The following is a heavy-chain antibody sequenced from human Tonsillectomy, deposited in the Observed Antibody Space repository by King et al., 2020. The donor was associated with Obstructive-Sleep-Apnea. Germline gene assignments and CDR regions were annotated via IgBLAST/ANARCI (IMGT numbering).Heavy chain of an antibody. V-gene: IGHV3-30-3*01. CDR2: ISYDGSNK. J-gene: IGHJ4*02. CDR1: GFTFS. CDR3: ARERNSGDTLDY. D-gene: IGHD5-12*01. Sequence: VQLVESGGGVVQPGRSLRLSCAASGFTFSHWVRQAPGKGLEGVAVISYDGSNKYYADSGKGRFTISRDNSKNTLYLQMNSLRAEDTAVYYCARERNSGDTLDYWGQGTLVTVSS.